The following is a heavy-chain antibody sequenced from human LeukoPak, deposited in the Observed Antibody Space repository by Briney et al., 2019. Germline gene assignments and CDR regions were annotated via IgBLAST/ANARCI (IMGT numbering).Heavy chain of an antibody. CDR1: GYTFTSYG. D-gene: IGHD6-19*01. Sequence: SVKVSCKASGYTFTSYGISWVRQAPGEGLEWMGIINPSGGSTSYAQKFQGRVTMTRDMSTSTAYMELSSLRSEDTAVYYCARGEHSGWPYYYYYYMDVWGKGTTVTISS. CDR3: ARGEHSGWPYYYYYYMDV. J-gene: IGHJ6*03. V-gene: IGHV1-46*01. CDR2: INPSGGST.